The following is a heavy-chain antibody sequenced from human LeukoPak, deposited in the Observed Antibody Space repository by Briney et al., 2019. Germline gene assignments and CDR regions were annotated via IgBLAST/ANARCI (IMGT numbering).Heavy chain of an antibody. CDR3: ARDGIVGPTSDAFDI. V-gene: IGHV1-2*02. D-gene: IGHD1-26*01. Sequence: GASVKVSCKASGYTFTGFCIHWVRQAPGQGLEWMGWINPNSGGTYYAQKFQGRVTMTRDTSISTAYMELSRLRSDDTAVYYCARDGIVGPTSDAFDIWGQGTVVTVSS. J-gene: IGHJ3*02. CDR2: INPNSGGT. CDR1: GYTFTGFC.